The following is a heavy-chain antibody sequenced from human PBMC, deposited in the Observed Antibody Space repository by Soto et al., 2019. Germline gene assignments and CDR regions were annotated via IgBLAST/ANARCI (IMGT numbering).Heavy chain of an antibody. V-gene: IGHV3-66*01. Sequence: GGSLRLSCAASGFTVSSNYMSWVRQAPGKGLEWVSVIYSGGSTYYADSVKGRFTISRDISKNTLYLQMNSLRAEDTAVYYCARDPYGYYYYGMDVWGQGTTVTVSS. CDR1: GFTVSSNY. CDR2: IYSGGST. D-gene: IGHD4-17*01. J-gene: IGHJ6*02. CDR3: ARDPYGYYYYGMDV.